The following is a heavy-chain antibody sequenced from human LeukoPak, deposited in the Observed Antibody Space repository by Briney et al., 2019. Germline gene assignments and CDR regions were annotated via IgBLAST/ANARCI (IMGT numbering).Heavy chain of an antibody. V-gene: IGHV3-48*03. Sequence: GGSLRLSCAASGFTFSSYATSWVRQAPGKGLEWVSYISYSGSTTSYADSVKGRFTISRDNAKNSLYLQMNSLRAEDTAVYYCARAGPPAFDPWGQGTLVTVSS. J-gene: IGHJ5*02. CDR1: GFTFSSYA. CDR3: ARAGPPAFDP. CDR2: ISYSGSTT.